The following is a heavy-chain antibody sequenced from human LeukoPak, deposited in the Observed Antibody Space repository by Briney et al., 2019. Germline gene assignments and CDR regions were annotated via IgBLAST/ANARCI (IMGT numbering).Heavy chain of an antibody. V-gene: IGHV3-30*02. D-gene: IGHD2-8*01. CDR2: IRYDGSNK. CDR1: GFTFSSYG. CDR3: AKDRCSNGIGCYYYYMDV. Sequence: GGSLRLSCAASGFTFSSYGMHWVRQAPGKGLEWVAFIRYDGSNKYYADSVKGRFTISRDNSKNILYLHVSSLRAEDTAVYYCAKDRCSNGIGCYYYYMDVWGKGTTVTISS. J-gene: IGHJ6*03.